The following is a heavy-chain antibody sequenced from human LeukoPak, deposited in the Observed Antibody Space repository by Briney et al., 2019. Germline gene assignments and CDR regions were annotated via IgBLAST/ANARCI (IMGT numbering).Heavy chain of an antibody. CDR2: IDSSGDDA. V-gene: IGHV3-23*01. CDR3: AKGPFSGTYNDAIDV. J-gene: IGHJ3*01. CDR1: GFPFNTYS. Sequence: GGSLRLSCEASGFPFNTYSKGWVRQAPGKGLEWVSAIDSSGDDAFYADSVRGRFTLSRDNFKNTMFLQMNSLRAEDTAVYYCAKGPFSGTYNDAIDVWGQGTMVIVSS. D-gene: IGHD1-26*01.